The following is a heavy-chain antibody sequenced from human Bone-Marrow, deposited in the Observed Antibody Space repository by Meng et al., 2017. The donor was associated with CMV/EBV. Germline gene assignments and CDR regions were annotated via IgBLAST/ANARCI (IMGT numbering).Heavy chain of an antibody. CDR3: ARVIPRHPYYFDY. CDR2: MNPNSGNT. CDR1: GYTFTSYD. V-gene: IGHV1-8*01. J-gene: IGHJ4*02. Sequence: ASVKVFCKASGYTFTSYDFNWVRQATGQGLEWMGWMNPNSGNTGYAQKFQGRVTMTRNTSTSTAYMELSSLRSEDTAVYYCARVIPRHPYYFDYWGQGTLVTVSS.